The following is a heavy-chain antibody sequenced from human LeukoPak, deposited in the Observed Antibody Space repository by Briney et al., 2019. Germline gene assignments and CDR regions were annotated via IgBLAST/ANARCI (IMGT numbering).Heavy chain of an antibody. CDR2: ISYDGSHE. CDR1: GFTFSSYA. D-gene: IGHD2-2*01. Sequence: GGSLRLSCAASGFTFSSYAMHWVRQAPGKGLEWVAVISYDGSHEYYADSVKGRFTISRDNSKNTLYLQMNSLRPEDTAVYYCAITFRIDCSSTSCYYYGMDVSGKGTTVTVSS. J-gene: IGHJ6*04. V-gene: IGHV3-30*04. CDR3: AITFRIDCSSTSCYYYGMDV.